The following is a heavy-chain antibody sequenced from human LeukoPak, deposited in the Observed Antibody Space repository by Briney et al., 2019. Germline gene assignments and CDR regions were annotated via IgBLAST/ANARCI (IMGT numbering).Heavy chain of an antibody. V-gene: IGHV1-69*06. CDR3: AREPLGCGGDCHFDY. Sequence: SVKVSCKASGGTLSSYAFSWMRQAPGQGLEWMGGIIPIYDPVDYAQRFQGRVTITADKSTNTVYMELNSLTFEDTAVYYCAREPLGCGGDCHFDYWGQGTLVTVSS. J-gene: IGHJ4*02. CDR1: GGTLSSYA. CDR2: IIPIYDPV. D-gene: IGHD2-21*02.